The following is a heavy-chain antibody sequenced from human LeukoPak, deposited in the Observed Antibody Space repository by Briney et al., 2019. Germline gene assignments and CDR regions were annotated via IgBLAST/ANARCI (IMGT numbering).Heavy chain of an antibody. J-gene: IGHJ5*02. Sequence: SETLSLTCTVSGGSISSYYWSWIRQPPGKGLEWIGYIYYSGSTNYNPSLKSRVTISVGTSKIQFSLKLSSVTAADTAVYYCARDRSSSSFFPTGFDPWGQGTLVTVSS. D-gene: IGHD6-13*01. V-gene: IGHV4-59*01. CDR3: ARDRSSSSFFPTGFDP. CDR1: GGSISSYY. CDR2: IYYSGST.